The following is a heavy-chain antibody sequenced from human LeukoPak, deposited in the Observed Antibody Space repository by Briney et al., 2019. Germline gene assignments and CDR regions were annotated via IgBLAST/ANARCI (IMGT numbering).Heavy chain of an antibody. V-gene: IGHV3-30-3*01. CDR1: GFTFSSYA. CDR3: ARELSSSTRPLDY. CDR2: ISYDGSNK. D-gene: IGHD6-13*01. Sequence: GGSLRLSCAASGFTFSSYAMHWVRQAPGKGLEWVAVISYDGSNKYYADSVKGRFTISRDNSKNTLYLQMNSLRAEDTAVYYCARELSSSTRPLDYWGQGTLVTVPS. J-gene: IGHJ4*02.